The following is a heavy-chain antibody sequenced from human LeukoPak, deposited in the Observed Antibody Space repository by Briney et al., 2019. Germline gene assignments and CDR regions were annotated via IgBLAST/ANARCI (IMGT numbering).Heavy chain of an antibody. V-gene: IGHV4-59*01. Sequence: SETLSLTCTVSGGSISSYYWSWIRQPPGKGLEWIGYIYYSGSTNYNPSLKSRVTISVDTSKNQFSLKLSSVTAADTAVYYCARVGGSEIAAAGTYYYWGQGTLVTVSS. J-gene: IGHJ4*02. D-gene: IGHD6-13*01. CDR2: IYYSGST. CDR3: ARVGGSEIAAAGTYYY. CDR1: GGSISSYY.